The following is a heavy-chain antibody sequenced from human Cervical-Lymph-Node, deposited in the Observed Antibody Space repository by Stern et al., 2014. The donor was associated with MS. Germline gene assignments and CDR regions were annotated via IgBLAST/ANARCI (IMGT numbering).Heavy chain of an antibody. J-gene: IGHJ6*02. V-gene: IGHV3-9*01. CDR2: ISWSSGKI. CDR3: ARAIGFCSGGNCEPYYYYGIDV. CDR1: GFRFDDYA. Sequence: MQLVQSGGDLVQPGRSLRLSCAASGFRFDDYAMYWVRQASGKGLEWVSGISWSSGKIGYADSVKGRFTISRDNVKNSLFLQMNSLRSEDTASYYCARAIGFCSGGNCEPYYYYGIDVWGQGTRVTVSS. D-gene: IGHD2-15*01.